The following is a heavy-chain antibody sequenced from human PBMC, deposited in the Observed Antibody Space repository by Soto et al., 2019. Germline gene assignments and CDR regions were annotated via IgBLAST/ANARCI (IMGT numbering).Heavy chain of an antibody. Sequence: EVQLVESGGGLVQPGRSLRLSCAASGFTFDDFAMHWVRQAPGRGLEWVSGINWNSGSSGYADSVQGRFAISRDNAMKSLHLQLNSLRPEDTALYHCVSGEHSDYGDNGYFEFWGQGVLVTVS. V-gene: IGHV3-9*01. D-gene: IGHD4-17*01. CDR1: GFTFDDFA. J-gene: IGHJ4*02. CDR3: VSGEHSDYGDNGYFEF. CDR2: INWNSGSS.